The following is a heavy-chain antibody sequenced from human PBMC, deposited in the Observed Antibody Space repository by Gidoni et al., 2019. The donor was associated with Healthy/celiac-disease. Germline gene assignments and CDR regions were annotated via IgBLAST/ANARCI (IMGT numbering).Heavy chain of an antibody. V-gene: IGHV4-39*01. CDR2: IYYSGST. Sequence: QLQLQESGPGLVKPSETLSLTCTVSGGSISSSSYYWGWIRQPPGKGLEWIGSIYYSGSTYYHPSLKSRVTISVDTSKNQFSLKLSSVTAADTAVYYCATYTFGGVIAEYYFDYWGQGTLVTVSS. CDR1: GGSISSSSYY. J-gene: IGHJ4*02. CDR3: ATYTFGGVIAEYYFDY. D-gene: IGHD3-16*02.